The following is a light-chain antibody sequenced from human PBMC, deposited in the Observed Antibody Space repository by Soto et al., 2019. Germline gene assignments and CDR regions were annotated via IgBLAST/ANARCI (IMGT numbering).Light chain of an antibody. CDR2: GAS. CDR1: QSINAH. V-gene: IGKV3-15*01. Sequence: EVVMTQSPATLSVSPGERVTLSCRASQSINAHLAWHQQKPGQAPRLLIHGASTRATGIPARFSGSGFGTEFILTISSLQSEDFAGYYCQQYNTWLWTFGQGNKVEIQ. CDR3: QQYNTWLWT. J-gene: IGKJ1*01.